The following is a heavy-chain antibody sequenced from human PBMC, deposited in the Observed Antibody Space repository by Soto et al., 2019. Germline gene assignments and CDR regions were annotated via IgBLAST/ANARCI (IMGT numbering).Heavy chain of an antibody. J-gene: IGHJ3*02. CDR3: ARGHISHAFDI. Sequence: ASVKVSCKVSGYTLTELSMHWVRQAPGKGLEWMGGFDPEGGETIYAQKFQGRVTMTRNTSISTAYMELSSLRSEDTAVYYCARGHISHAFDIWGQGTMVTVSS. V-gene: IGHV1-24*01. CDR2: FDPEGGET. CDR1: GYTLTELS. D-gene: IGHD2-21*01.